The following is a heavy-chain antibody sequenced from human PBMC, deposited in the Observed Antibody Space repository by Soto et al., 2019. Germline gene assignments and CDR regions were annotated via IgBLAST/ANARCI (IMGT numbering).Heavy chain of an antibody. CDR1: GFTFSSYS. CDR2: ISSSSSYI. Sequence: EVQLVESGGGLVKPGGSLRLSCAASGFTFSSYSMNWVRQAPGKGLEWVSSISSSSSYIYYADSVKGRFTISRDNAKNSLYLQMKSLRAEDTALYYGASGPSSSPGYWGQGTLVTVSS. J-gene: IGHJ4*02. D-gene: IGHD6-6*01. V-gene: IGHV3-21*01. CDR3: ASGPSSSPGY.